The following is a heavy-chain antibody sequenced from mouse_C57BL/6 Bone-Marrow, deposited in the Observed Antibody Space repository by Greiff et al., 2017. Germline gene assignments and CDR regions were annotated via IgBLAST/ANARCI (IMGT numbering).Heavy chain of an antibody. CDR2: IWSGGST. J-gene: IGHJ3*01. CDR1: GFSLTSYG. CDR3: AKKATTYYDYEFAY. Sequence: QVQLKESGPGLVQPSQSLSITCTVSGFSLTSYGVHWVRQPPGKGLEWLGVIWSGGSTDYNAAFIYRLSISKDNSKIQVVFKMNILHAVYTDRYYCAKKATTYYDYEFAYWGQGTLVTVSA. V-gene: IGHV2-4*01. D-gene: IGHD2-4*01.